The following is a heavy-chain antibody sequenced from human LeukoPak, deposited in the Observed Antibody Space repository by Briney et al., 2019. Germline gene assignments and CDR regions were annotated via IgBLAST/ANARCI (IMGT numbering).Heavy chain of an antibody. CDR2: IYYSGST. V-gene: IGHV4-39*07. CDR1: GGSISSSSYY. CDR3: ARGDYGGTFDY. J-gene: IGHJ4*02. D-gene: IGHD4-23*01. Sequence: SETLSLTCTVSGGSISSSSYYWGWIRQPPGKGLEWIGSIYYSGSTYYSPSLKSRVTISVDTSKNQFSLKLSSVTAADTAVYYCARGDYGGTFDYWGQGTLVTVST.